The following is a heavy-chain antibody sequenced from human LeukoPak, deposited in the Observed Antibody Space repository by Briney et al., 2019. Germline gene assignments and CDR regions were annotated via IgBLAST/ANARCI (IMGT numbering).Heavy chain of an antibody. Sequence: GGSLRLSCAASGFTFDDYVMHWVRQAPGKGVEWVSGITWNSDTIAYADSVKGRFTISRDNAKNSLYLQMNSLRAEDTAVYYCAELGITMIGGVWGKGTTVTISS. D-gene: IGHD3-10*02. V-gene: IGHV3-9*01. CDR1: GFTFDDYV. J-gene: IGHJ6*04. CDR2: ITWNSDTI. CDR3: AELGITMIGGV.